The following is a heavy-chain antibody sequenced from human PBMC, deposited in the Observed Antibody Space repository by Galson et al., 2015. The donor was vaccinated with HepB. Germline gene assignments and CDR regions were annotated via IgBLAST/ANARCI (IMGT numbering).Heavy chain of an antibody. Sequence: SVKVSCKVSGYTLTELSMHWVRQAPGKGLEWMGGFDPEDGETIYAQKFQGRVTMTEDTSTDTAYMELSSLRSEDTAVYYCATVFMVRGVETNWFDPWGQGTLVTVSS. CDR3: ATVFMVRGVETNWFDP. CDR1: GYTLTELS. D-gene: IGHD3-10*01. CDR2: FDPEDGET. V-gene: IGHV1-24*01. J-gene: IGHJ5*02.